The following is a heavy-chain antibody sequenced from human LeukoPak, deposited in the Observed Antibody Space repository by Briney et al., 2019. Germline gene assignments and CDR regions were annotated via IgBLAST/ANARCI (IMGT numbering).Heavy chain of an antibody. D-gene: IGHD3-10*01. Sequence: ASVKVSCKVSGYXXTEXSXXXXRXXXXXGXXWXGXFDPEXGETIYAQKFQGRVTMTEDTSTDTAYMELSSLRSEDTAVYYCATDPTSLLLDHAFDIWGQGTMVTVSS. CDR1: GYXXTEXS. CDR2: FDPEXGET. V-gene: IGHV1-24*01. CDR3: ATDPTSLLLDHAFDI. J-gene: IGHJ3*02.